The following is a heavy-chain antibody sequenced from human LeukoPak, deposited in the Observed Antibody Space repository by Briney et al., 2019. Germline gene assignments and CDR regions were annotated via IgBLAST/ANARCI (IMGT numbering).Heavy chain of an antibody. CDR3: ARVLSLPDY. V-gene: IGHV4-38-2*01. Sequence: GSLRLSCAASGFTFSSYSMNWVRQAPGKGLEWIGSIYHGGNTFYNPSLKSRVTLSVDTSKSQFSLKLSSVTAADTAVYYCARVLSLPDYWGQGTLVTVSS. J-gene: IGHJ4*02. CDR2: IYHGGNT. CDR1: GFTFSSYS.